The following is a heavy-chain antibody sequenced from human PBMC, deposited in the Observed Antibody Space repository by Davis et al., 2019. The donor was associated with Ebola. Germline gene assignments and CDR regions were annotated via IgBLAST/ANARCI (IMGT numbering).Heavy chain of an antibody. J-gene: IGHJ6*02. CDR2: VSSDGSSK. V-gene: IGHV3-74*01. CDR3: ARDLYYYGLDV. CDR1: GFTFSSYW. Sequence: GESLKISCAASGFTFSSYWMYWVRQAPGEGLVWVSRVSSDGSSKGYADSVKGRFTISRDNAKNTLFLQVNSLGAEDTAVYYCARDLYYYGLDVWGPGATVTVSS.